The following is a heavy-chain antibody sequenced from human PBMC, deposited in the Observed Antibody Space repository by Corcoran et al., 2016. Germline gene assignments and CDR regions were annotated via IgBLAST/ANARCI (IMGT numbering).Heavy chain of an antibody. CDR2: ISSRSSYI. CDR3: ARDGAMFVAPLDY. Sequence: EVQLVESGGGLVKPGGSLRLSCAASGFTSSSDSMNGVRQTPGKGLVWVSSISSRSSYIYYADSVKGRLTISRDNAKNSLYLQMNSMRAEDTAVYYCARDGAMFVAPLDYWGQGTLVTVSS. J-gene: IGHJ4*02. CDR1: GFTSSSDS. D-gene: IGHD2-15*01. V-gene: IGHV3-21*01.